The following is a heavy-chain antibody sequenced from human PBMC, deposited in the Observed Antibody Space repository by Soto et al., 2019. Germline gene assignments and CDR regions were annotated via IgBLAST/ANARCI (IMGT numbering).Heavy chain of an antibody. J-gene: IGHJ5*02. CDR1: GITFSSSV. CDR3: AKVSRNPGGLVWGSYRRGWFDP. D-gene: IGHD3-16*02. CDR2: ISGSGGST. Sequence: EVQLLESGGGLVQPGGSLRLSCAASGITFSSSVMNWVRQAPGKGLEWVSAISGSGGSTYYADSVKGRFTISRDNSKNTLYLQMNSLRAEDTAVYYCAKVSRNPGGLVWGSYRRGWFDPWGQGTLVTVSS. V-gene: IGHV3-23*01.